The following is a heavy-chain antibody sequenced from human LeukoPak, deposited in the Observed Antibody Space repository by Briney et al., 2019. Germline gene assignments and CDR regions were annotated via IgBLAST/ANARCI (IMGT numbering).Heavy chain of an antibody. V-gene: IGHV1-18*01. CDR2: ISVYNDYT. CDR3: ARLQKGHYDSSGYAFDI. CDR1: GYTFTSYG. J-gene: IGHJ3*02. D-gene: IGHD3-22*01. Sequence: GASVKVSCKASGYTFTSYGISWVRQAPGQGLEWMGWISVYNDYTNDAQKLHGRVTMTADTSTSTAYMELTSLRSDDTAVYYCARLQKGHYDSSGYAFDIWGQGTMVTVSS.